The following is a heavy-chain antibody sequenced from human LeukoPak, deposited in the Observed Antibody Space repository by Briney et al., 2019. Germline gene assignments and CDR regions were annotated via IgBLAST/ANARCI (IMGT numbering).Heavy chain of an antibody. CDR3: ARSIGLTGGGVDV. CDR1: GFTFSDYN. CDR2: ITNGGSTI. Sequence: GGSLRLPCAASGFTFSDYNMNWVRQAPGKGLEWVSYITNGGSTIHHADSVKGRFTISRDNAKKTLYLQMNSLRAEDTAVYYCARSIGLTGGGVDVWGQGTTVTVS. D-gene: IGHD3-9*01. V-gene: IGHV3-11*01. J-gene: IGHJ6*02.